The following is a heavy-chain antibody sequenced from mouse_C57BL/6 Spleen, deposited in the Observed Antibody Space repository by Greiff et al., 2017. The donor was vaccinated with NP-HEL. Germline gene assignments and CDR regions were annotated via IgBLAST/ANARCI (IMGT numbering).Heavy chain of an antibody. D-gene: IGHD2-4*01. V-gene: IGHV5-12*01. J-gene: IGHJ1*03. CDR1: GFTFSDYY. CDR3: ARQRDYDGYFDV. Sequence: EVMLVESGGGLVQPGGSLKLSCAASGFTFSDYYMYWVRQTPEKRLEWVAYISNGGGSTYYLDTVKGRFTISRDNAKNTLYLQMSRLKSEDTAMYYCARQRDYDGYFDVWGTGTTVTVSS. CDR2: ISNGGGST.